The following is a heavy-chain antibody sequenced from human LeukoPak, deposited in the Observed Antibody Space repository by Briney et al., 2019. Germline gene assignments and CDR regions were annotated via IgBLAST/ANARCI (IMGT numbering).Heavy chain of an antibody. J-gene: IGHJ4*02. Sequence: ASVKVSCKPSGYNYATSGISWVRQAPGQGLEWMGWISVQNGNIKYAQKFQGRVNLTTDTSTTSAYMELRSLTSDDTAVYYCARDSGSYWNYFDYWGQGTLVTVSS. D-gene: IGHD1-26*01. CDR2: ISVQNGNI. CDR3: ARDSGSYWNYFDY. V-gene: IGHV1-18*01. CDR1: GYNYATSG.